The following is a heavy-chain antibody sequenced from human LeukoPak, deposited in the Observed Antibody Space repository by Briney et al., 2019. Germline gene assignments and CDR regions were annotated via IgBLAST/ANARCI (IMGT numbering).Heavy chain of an antibody. Sequence: PSETLSLTCTVSGGSISSSSYYWGWIRQPPGKGLEWIGSIYYSGSTYYNPSLKSRVRISVDTSKNQFSLKLSSVTAADTAVYYCARDLGDYWSGFRSYFFDYWGQGTLVTVSS. D-gene: IGHD3-3*01. J-gene: IGHJ4*02. CDR2: IYYSGST. V-gene: IGHV4-39*07. CDR3: ARDLGDYWSGFRSYFFDY. CDR1: GGSISSSSYY.